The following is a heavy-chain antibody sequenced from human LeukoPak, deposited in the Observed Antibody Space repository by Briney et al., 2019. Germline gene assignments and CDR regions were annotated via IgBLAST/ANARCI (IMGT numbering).Heavy chain of an antibody. D-gene: IGHD2-15*01. CDR1: GYTFTGYY. Sequence: EASVTVSCKASGYTFTGYYMHWVRQAPGQGLEWMGWINPNSGGTNYAQKFQGRVTMTRDTSIGTAYMELSRLRSDDTAVYYCARDLGYCSGGSCRPDWYFDLWGRGTLVTVSS. CDR3: ARDLGYCSGGSCRPDWYFDL. V-gene: IGHV1-2*02. CDR2: INPNSGGT. J-gene: IGHJ2*01.